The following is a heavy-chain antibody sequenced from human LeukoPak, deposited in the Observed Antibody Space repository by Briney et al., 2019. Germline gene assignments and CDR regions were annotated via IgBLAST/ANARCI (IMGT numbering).Heavy chain of an antibody. Sequence: PGGSLRLSCAASGFTFSSYAMSWVRQAPGKGLEWVAAISGSGGSTYYADSVKGRFTISRDNSKNTLYLQMNSLRAEETAVYYCAKDLKYSSSWYLKDPWGQGTLVTVSS. J-gene: IGHJ5*02. CDR1: GFTFSSYA. D-gene: IGHD6-13*01. CDR2: ISGSGGST. CDR3: AKDLKYSSSWYLKDP. V-gene: IGHV3-23*01.